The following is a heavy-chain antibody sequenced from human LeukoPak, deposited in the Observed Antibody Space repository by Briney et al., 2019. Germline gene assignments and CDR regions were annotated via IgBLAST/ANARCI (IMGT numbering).Heavy chain of an antibody. J-gene: IGHJ6*03. CDR3: ATGVFCATTTCPGYQHFYYFMDL. V-gene: IGHV1-24*01. CDR1: GFTLADLS. CDR2: FDRKNGDT. D-gene: IGHD2-2*01. Sequence: ASVKVSCKVSGFTLADLSMHWVRQAPGKGLEWVGGFDRKNGDTIYAQRFRGGVTLTEDTSTGTAYMDLSRLSADDTAVYYCATGVFCATTTCPGYQHFYYFMDLWGKGTTVTVSS.